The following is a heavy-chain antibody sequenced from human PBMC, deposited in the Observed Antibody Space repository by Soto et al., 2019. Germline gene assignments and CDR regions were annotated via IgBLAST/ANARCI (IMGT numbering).Heavy chain of an antibody. V-gene: IGHV4-59*08. CDR3: ARHAPVGYSYGPFDY. CDR1: GGSISSYY. CDR2: IYYSGST. J-gene: IGHJ4*02. Sequence: PSETLSLTCSVSGGSISSYYWSWIRQPPGKGLEWIGYIYYSGSTNYNPSLKSRVTISVDTSKNQFSLKLSSVTAADTAVYYCARHAPVGYSYGPFDYWGEGTLVTVSS. D-gene: IGHD5-18*01.